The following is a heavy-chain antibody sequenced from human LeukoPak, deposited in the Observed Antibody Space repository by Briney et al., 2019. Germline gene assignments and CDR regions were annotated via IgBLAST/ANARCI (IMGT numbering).Heavy chain of an antibody. D-gene: IGHD6-19*01. CDR2: IKQDGSEK. J-gene: IGHJ4*02. Sequence: GGSLRLSCAASGFSFTSYWMSWVRQAPGKGLEWVANIKQDGSEKHYVDSVKGRFTISRDNTKNSLYLQMNSLRADDTAVYYCTRLHNSGWTGYWGQGTLVTVSS. CDR3: TRLHNSGWTGY. CDR1: GFSFTSYW. V-gene: IGHV3-7*01.